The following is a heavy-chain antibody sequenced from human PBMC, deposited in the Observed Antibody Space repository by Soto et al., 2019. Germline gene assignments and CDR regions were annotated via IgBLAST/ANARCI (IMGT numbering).Heavy chain of an antibody. D-gene: IGHD6-6*01. V-gene: IGHV4-31*03. CDR2: IYYSGST. CDR1: GGSISSGGYY. CDR3: ARRRRSYISSFDY. J-gene: IGHJ4*02. Sequence: QVQLQESGPGLVKPSQTLSLTCTVSGGSISSGGYYWSWIRQHPGKGLEWIGYIYYSGSTYYNPSLKSRVTISVDTSKNQFYLKLSPVTAADTAVYYCARRRRSYISSFDYWGQGTLVTVSS.